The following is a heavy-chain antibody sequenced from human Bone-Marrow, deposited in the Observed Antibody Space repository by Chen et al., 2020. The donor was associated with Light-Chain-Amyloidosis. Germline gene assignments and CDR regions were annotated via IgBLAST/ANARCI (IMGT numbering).Heavy chain of an antibody. CDR1: GFAFSSYA. J-gene: IGHJ3*02. V-gene: IGHV3-23*04. D-gene: IGHD3-9*01. CDR3: AKDISYDDILPGYPADAFDI. Sequence: EVQLVESGGGLQQRGGSLRLSCAASGFAFSSYAMSWVRQAPGKGLEWVSTISGSGGSSYYGDSVKGRLTISRDNSKNALFLQMNSLRAEDTAVYYCAKDISYDDILPGYPADAFDIWGQGTMVTVSS. CDR2: ISGSGGSS.